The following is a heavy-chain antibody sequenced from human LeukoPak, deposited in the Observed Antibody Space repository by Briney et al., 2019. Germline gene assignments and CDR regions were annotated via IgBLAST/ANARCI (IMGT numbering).Heavy chain of an antibody. CDR2: IYSGGST. Sequence: GGSLRLSCAAFGFTVSSNYMSWVRQAPGRGLDWVSFIYSGGSTYYADSVKGRFTISRDNSKNTLYLQMNSLSAEDTAVYYCARGHHVSYSGTLSGMDVWGQGTTVTVSS. CDR3: ARGHHVSYSGTLSGMDV. V-gene: IGHV3-53*01. CDR1: GFTVSSNY. D-gene: IGHD1-26*01. J-gene: IGHJ6*02.